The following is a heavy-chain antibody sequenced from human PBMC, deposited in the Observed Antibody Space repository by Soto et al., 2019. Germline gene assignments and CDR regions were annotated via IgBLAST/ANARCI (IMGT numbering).Heavy chain of an antibody. Sequence: ETLSLTCTVSGGSISSYYWSWIRQPPGKGLEWIGYIYYSGSTNYNPSLKSRVTISVDTSKNQFSLKLSSVTAADTAVYYCARAYSGYDPYYFDYWGQGTLVTVSS. D-gene: IGHD5-12*01. V-gene: IGHV4-59*01. CDR2: IYYSGST. CDR1: GGSISSYY. CDR3: ARAYSGYDPYYFDY. J-gene: IGHJ4*02.